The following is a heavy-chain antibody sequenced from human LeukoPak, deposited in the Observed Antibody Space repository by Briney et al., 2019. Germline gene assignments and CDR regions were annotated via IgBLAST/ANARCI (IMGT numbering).Heavy chain of an antibody. V-gene: IGHV5-51*01. J-gene: IGHJ4*02. CDR1: GFGFTTYW. CDR3: AGAGQNNWVSFYY. CDR2: IYPGDSDT. Sequence: GESLKISCKGYGFGFTTYWIVWVRQVPGKGLEWMGIIYPGDSDTRYSPSFQGQVTISADKSVNTAHLQWSSLKASDTAMYYCAGAGQNNWVSFYYWGQGTLVTVSS. D-gene: IGHD1-20*01.